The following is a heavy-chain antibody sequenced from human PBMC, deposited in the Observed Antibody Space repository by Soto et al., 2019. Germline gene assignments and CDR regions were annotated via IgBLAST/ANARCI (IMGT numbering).Heavy chain of an antibody. CDR2: MNPNSGNT. Sequence: ASVKVSCKASGYTFTSYDINWVRQATGQGLEWMGWMNPNSGNTGYAQKFQGRVTMTRNTSISTAYMELSSLRSEDTAVYYCARSGGSSVVIAIHYYYYYYMDVWGKGTTVTVSS. CDR1: GYTFTSYD. D-gene: IGHD2-21*01. V-gene: IGHV1-8*01. J-gene: IGHJ6*03. CDR3: ARSGGSSVVIAIHYYYYYYMDV.